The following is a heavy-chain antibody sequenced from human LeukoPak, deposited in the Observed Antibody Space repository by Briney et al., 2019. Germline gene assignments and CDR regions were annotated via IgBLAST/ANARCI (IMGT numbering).Heavy chain of an antibody. V-gene: IGHV3-30*02. CDR3: ARARVVPAPPDY. Sequence: GGSLRLSCAASGFTFNTYAMHWVRQAPGKGLEWVSFIQYDGGNIYYADSVKGRFTISRDNSKNTLYLQMNSLRAEDTAVYYCARARVVPAPPDYWGQGTLVTVSS. J-gene: IGHJ4*02. D-gene: IGHD2-2*01. CDR1: GFTFNTYA. CDR2: IQYDGGNI.